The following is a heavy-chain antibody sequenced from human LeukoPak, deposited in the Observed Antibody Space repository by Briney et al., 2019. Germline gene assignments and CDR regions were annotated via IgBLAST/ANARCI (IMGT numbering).Heavy chain of an antibody. CDR3: ARVPRSPRDFWSGYYSTAEYYFDY. V-gene: IGHV1-8*03. CDR1: GYTFTSYD. J-gene: IGHJ4*02. CDR2: MNPNSGNT. Sequence: GASVKVSCKASGYTFTSYDINWVRQATGQGLEWMGWMNPNSGNTGYAQKFQGRVTITRNTSISTAYMELSSLRSEDTAVYYCARVPRSPRDFWSGYYSTAEYYFDYWGQGTLVTVSS. D-gene: IGHD3-3*01.